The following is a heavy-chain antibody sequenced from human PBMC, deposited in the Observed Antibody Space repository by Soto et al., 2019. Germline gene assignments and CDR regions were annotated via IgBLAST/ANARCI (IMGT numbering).Heavy chain of an antibody. CDR2: ISAYNGNT. J-gene: IGHJ6*02. CDR3: ARDLGHYYGSGSYYYYYYGMDV. Sequence: ASVKVSCKASGYTFTRYTMNWVRQAPGQRLERMGWISAYNGNTNYAQKLQGRVTMTTDTSTSTAYMELRSLRSDDTAVYYCARDLGHYYGSGSYYYYYYGMDVWGQGTTVTVSS. D-gene: IGHD3-10*01. CDR1: GYTFTRYT. V-gene: IGHV1-18*01.